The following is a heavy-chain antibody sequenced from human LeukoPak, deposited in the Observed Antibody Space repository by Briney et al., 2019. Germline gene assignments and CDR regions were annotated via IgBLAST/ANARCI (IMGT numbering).Heavy chain of an antibody. V-gene: IGHV4-34*01. D-gene: IGHD3-10*01. CDR3: ARGFLRSGSPTLDV. CDR2: INHSGST. CDR1: GGSFGGYY. J-gene: IGHJ6*04. Sequence: SETLSLTCAVYGGSFGGYYWGWIRQPPGKGLEWIGEINHSGSTNYNPSLKSRVTISVDTSKNQFSLKLSSVTAADTAVYYCARGFLRSGSPTLDVWGKGTTVTVSS.